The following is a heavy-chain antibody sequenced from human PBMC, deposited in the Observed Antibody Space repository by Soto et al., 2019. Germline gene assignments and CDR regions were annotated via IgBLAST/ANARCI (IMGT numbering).Heavy chain of an antibody. J-gene: IGHJ3*02. D-gene: IGHD6-19*01. V-gene: IGHV1-2*04. CDR3: ARDAEVPTGIAVAGRPGAFDI. CDR2: INPNSGGT. Sequence: ASVKVSCKASGYTFTGYYMHWVRQAPGQGLEWMGWINPNSGGTNYAQKFQGWVTMTRDTSISTAYMELSRLRSDDTAVYYCARDAEVPTGIAVAGRPGAFDIWGQGTMVTVSS. CDR1: GYTFTGYY.